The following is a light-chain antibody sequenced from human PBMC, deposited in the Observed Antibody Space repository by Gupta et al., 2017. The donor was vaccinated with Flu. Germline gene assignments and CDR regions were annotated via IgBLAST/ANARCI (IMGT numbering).Light chain of an antibody. CDR2: GAS. J-gene: IGKJ4*01. V-gene: IGKV3-20*01. CDR1: QSVSSSY. CDR3: QQYGSSVT. Sequence: EIVLTQSPGTLSLSPGERATLSCRANQSVSSSYLAWYQQKPGQAPTLLIYGASIRATGIPGRFSGSGSGTDFTLTISRLEPEDFAVFYCQQYGSSVTFRGGTKVEIK.